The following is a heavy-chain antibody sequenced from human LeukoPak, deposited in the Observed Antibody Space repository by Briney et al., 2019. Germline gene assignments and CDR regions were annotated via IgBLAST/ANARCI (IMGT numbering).Heavy chain of an antibody. J-gene: IGHJ6*03. Sequence: GGSLRLSCAAPEFTFSSYWMSWVRQAPGKGLKWVANIKQDGSEKYYVDSVKGRFTISRDNAKNSLYLQMNSLRAEDTAVYYCARVGGSYSGRYYYYMDVWGKGSTVTVSS. CDR3: ARVGGSYSGRYYYYMDV. V-gene: IGHV3-7*01. CDR2: IKQDGSEK. D-gene: IGHD1-26*01. CDR1: EFTFSSYW.